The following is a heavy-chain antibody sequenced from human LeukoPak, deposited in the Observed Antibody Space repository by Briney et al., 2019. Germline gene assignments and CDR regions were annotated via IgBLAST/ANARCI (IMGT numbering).Heavy chain of an antibody. J-gene: IGHJ6*03. Sequence: SETLSLTCTVSGGSIISSSTYYWGWIRQPPGRGLEWIGGIYHRGNNFYNPSLKSRVTISVDTSKNQCSLKLTSVTAADTAVYYCARHNYDFWSKRGGSYIDVWGKGTTVTVS. V-gene: IGHV4-39*01. CDR2: IYHRGNN. D-gene: IGHD3-3*01. CDR1: GGSIISSSTYY. CDR3: ARHNYDFWSKRGGSYIDV.